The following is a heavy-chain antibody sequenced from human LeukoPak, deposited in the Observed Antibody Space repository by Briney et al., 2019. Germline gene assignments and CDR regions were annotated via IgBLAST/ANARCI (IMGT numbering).Heavy chain of an antibody. CDR3: ARGDTMLRGVIDEIDP. CDR2: IYHSGST. Sequence: SETLSLTCTVSGGSISTYYWNWIRQPPGKGLEWIGYIYHSGSTKYNPSLKSRVTISVDTSKNQFSLKLSSVTAADTAIYYCARGDTMLRGVIDEIDPWGQGALVTVFS. D-gene: IGHD3-10*01. J-gene: IGHJ5*02. V-gene: IGHV4-59*01. CDR1: GGSISTYY.